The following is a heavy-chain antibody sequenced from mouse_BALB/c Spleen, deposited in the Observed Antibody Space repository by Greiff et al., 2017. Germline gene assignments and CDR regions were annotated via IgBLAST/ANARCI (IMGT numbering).Heavy chain of an antibody. CDR2: INSNGGST. Sequence: EVKLMESGGGLVQPGGSLKLSCAASGFTFSSYGMSWVRQTPDKRLELVATINSNGGSTYYPDSVKGRFTISRDNAKNTLYLQMSSLKSEDTAMYYCASYLFPGAWFAYWGQGTLVTVSA. CDR3: ASYLFPGAWFAY. CDR1: GFTFSSYG. V-gene: IGHV5-6-3*01. J-gene: IGHJ3*01. D-gene: IGHD5-5*01.